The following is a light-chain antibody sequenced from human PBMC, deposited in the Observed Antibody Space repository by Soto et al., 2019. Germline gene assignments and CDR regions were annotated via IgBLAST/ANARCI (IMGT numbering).Light chain of an antibody. CDR1: QSISSW. V-gene: IGKV1-5*01. CDR3: QHYYGYPYS. J-gene: IGKJ2*01. CDR2: DAS. Sequence: DIRMTQSPSTLSASVGDRVTITCRASQSISSWLAWYQQKPGKVPKVLIYDASSLKNGVPSRFSGSGSGTEFTLTISSLQPDDFATYYCQHYYGYPYSFGQGTKLEIK.